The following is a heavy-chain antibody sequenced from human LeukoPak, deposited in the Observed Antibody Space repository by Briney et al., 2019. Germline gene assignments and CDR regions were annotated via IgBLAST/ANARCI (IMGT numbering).Heavy chain of an antibody. J-gene: IGHJ4*02. D-gene: IGHD3-22*01. CDR3: ASTYYYDSSGYYPFDY. V-gene: IGHV1-69*13. Sequence: SVKVSCKASGGTFSSYAISWVRQAPGQGLEWMGGIIPIFGTASYAQKFQGRVTITADESTSTAYMELSSLRSEDTAVYYCASTYYYDSSGYYPFDYWGQGTLVTVSS. CDR2: IIPIFGTA. CDR1: GGTFSSYA.